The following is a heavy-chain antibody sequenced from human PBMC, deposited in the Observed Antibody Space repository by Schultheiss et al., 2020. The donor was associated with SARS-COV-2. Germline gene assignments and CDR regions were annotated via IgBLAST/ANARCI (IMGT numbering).Heavy chain of an antibody. J-gene: IGHJ4*02. CDR2: INHSGST. CDR1: GGSFSGYY. CDR3: ATGGSTVTGTFDY. D-gene: IGHD4-17*01. Sequence: SETLSLTCAVYGGSFSGYYWNWIRQPPGKGLEWIGEINHSGSTNYNPSLKSRVTISLDTSKNQFSLKLSSVTAADTAVYYCATGGSTVTGTFDYWGQGTLVTVSS. V-gene: IGHV4-34*01.